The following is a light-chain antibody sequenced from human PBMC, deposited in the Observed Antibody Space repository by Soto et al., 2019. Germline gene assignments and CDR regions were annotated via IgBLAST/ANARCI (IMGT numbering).Light chain of an antibody. V-gene: IGKV1-5*03. Sequence: DIQMNQSPSTLSGSVGDRVTITCRASQTISSLLAWYQQKPGKAPKLLIYKASTLKSGVPSRFSGSGSGTEVTLTISSLQPADFATYYCQHYNSYSEAFGQGTKVELK. CDR3: QHYNSYSEA. CDR1: QTISSL. J-gene: IGKJ1*01. CDR2: KAS.